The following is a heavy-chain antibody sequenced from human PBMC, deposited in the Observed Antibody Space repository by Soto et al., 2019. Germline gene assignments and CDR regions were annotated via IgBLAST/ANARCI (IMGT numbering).Heavy chain of an antibody. D-gene: IGHD6-13*01. CDR3: AKDRPGYSSSPEGFDY. J-gene: IGHJ4*02. CDR2: ISWNSGSI. V-gene: IGHV3-9*01. Sequence: EVQLVESGGGLVQPGRSLRLSCAASGFTFDDYAMHWVRQAPGKGLEWVSGISWNSGSIGYADSVKGRFTISRDNAKNSLYLQMNSLRAEDTALYYCAKDRPGYSSSPEGFDYWGQGTLVTVSS. CDR1: GFTFDDYA.